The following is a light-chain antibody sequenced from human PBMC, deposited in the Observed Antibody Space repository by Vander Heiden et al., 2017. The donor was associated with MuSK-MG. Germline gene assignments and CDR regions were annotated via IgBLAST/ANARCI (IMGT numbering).Light chain of an antibody. V-gene: IGKV1-39*01. J-gene: IGKJ2*01. CDR1: QSISNY. CDR2: AAS. Sequence: DIQMTQSPSSLSASIGDRVTVTCRASQSISNYLNWYQSKPGNAPKLLIYAASTLQSGVPSRFSGSGSGTDFTLTISSLQPEDFATYYCQQSDRTPYAFGQGTKLEVK. CDR3: QQSDRTPYA.